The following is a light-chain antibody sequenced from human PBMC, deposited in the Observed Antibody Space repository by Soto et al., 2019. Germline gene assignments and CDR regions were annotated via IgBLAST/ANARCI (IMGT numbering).Light chain of an antibody. CDR1: QSVSSY. J-gene: IGKJ5*01. V-gene: IGKV3-11*01. Sequence: EIVLTQSPATLSFSPGERATLSCRASQSVSSYLACYQQKPGDAPRLLIYDASNRATSIPARFSGSGSGTDFTLTISSLEPEDFAVYYCQQRSNWPPITFGQGTRLEIK. CDR3: QQRSNWPPIT. CDR2: DAS.